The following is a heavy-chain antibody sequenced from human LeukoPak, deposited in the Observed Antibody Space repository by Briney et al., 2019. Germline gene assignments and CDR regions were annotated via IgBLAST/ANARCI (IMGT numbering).Heavy chain of an antibody. CDR1: GGSISSSSYY. Sequence: SETLSLTCTVSGGSISSSSYYWGWIRQPPGKGLEWIGNIYYSGSTYYNPSLKSRVTISVDTSKNQFSLKLTSVTAADTAVYYCARRASVSGNWPRPLDSWGQGSLVTVSS. CDR3: ARRASVSGNWPRPLDS. D-gene: IGHD6-19*01. J-gene: IGHJ4*02. V-gene: IGHV4-39*01. CDR2: IYYSGST.